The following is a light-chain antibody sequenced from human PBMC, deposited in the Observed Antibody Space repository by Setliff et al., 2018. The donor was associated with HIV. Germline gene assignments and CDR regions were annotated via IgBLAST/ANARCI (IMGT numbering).Light chain of an antibody. CDR2: TNN. CDR3: AAWDDSLNGYV. V-gene: IGLV1-44*01. Sequence: SVLTQPPSASGTPGQRVTISCSGSNSNIGSNTVDWHQQLPGTAPKLLIYTNNQRPSGVPDRFSGSKSGTSASLAISGLQSEDEADYYCAAWDDSLNGYVFGTGTKVTVL. CDR1: NSNIGSNT. J-gene: IGLJ1*01.